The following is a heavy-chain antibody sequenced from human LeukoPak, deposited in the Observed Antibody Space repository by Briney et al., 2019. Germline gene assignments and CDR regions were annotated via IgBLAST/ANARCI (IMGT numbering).Heavy chain of an antibody. D-gene: IGHD3-22*01. V-gene: IGHV1-46*01. CDR3: ARDGGYYDSSGYRFYYYYGMDV. J-gene: IGHJ6*02. CDR1: GYTFTSYY. Sequence: ASVKVSCKASGYTFTSYYMHWVRQAPGQGLEWMGIINPSGGSTSYAQKFQGRVTMTRDTSTSTVYMELSSLRSEGTAVYYCARDGGYYDSSGYRFYYYYGMDVWGQGTTVTVSS. CDR2: INPSGGST.